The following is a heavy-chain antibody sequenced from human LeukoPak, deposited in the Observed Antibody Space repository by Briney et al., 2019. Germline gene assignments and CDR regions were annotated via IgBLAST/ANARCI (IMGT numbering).Heavy chain of an antibody. D-gene: IGHD6-13*01. J-gene: IGHJ6*03. CDR1: GGSISSGSYY. CDR2: IYTSGST. Sequence: SQTLSLTCTVSGGSISSGSYYWSWIRRPAGKGLEWIGRIYTSGSTNYNPSLKSRVTISVDTSKNQFSLKLSSVTAADTAVYYCAREGAAAGTPNYYYYYMDVWGKGTTVTVSS. V-gene: IGHV4-61*02. CDR3: AREGAAAGTPNYYYYYMDV.